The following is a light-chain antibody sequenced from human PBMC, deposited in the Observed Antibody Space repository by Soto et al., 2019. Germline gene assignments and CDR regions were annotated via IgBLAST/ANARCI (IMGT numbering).Light chain of an antibody. V-gene: IGKV3D-15*01. CDR1: QSVDND. CDR2: DAS. Sequence: EIVMTQSPPTLSVSPGDIATLSCRASQSVDNDLAWYQQKPGQPPRLLIYDASTRATGIPARFSGSQSGTEFTLTISSLQSEDFAVYYCQQYNNWPRTFGQGTKVEIK. CDR3: QQYNNWPRT. J-gene: IGKJ1*01.